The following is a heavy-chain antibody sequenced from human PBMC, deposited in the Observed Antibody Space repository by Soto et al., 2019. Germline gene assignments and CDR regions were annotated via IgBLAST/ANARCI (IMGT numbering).Heavy chain of an antibody. CDR2: IYYSGST. Sequence: SETLSLTCTVSGGSISSYYWSWIRQPPGKGLEWIGYIYYSGSTNYNPSLKSRVTISVDTSKNQFSLKLSSVTAADTAVYYCARGVEVVVPAARLSPGYYYYYMDVWGKGTTVTVSS. CDR3: ARGVEVVVPAARLSPGYYYYYMDV. J-gene: IGHJ6*03. V-gene: IGHV4-59*01. D-gene: IGHD2-2*01. CDR1: GGSISSYY.